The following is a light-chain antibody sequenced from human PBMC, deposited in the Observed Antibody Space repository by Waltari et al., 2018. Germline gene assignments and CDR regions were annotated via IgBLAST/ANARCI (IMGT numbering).Light chain of an antibody. J-gene: IGKJ1*01. CDR1: QSVSRA. CDR3: QHYVRLPVT. V-gene: IGKV3-20*01. Sequence: EIVLTQSPGTLSLSPGERVTLSCRASQSVSRALAWYQQKPGQAPRLLIYGAYSRATGIPDRFSGSGSGTDFSLTISRLEPEDFAVYYCQHYVRLPVTFGQGTKVEIK. CDR2: GAY.